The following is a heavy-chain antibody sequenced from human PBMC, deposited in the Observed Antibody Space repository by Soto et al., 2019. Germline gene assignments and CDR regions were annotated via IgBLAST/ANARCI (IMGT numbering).Heavy chain of an antibody. V-gene: IGHV1-18*01. D-gene: IGHD3-3*01. CDR3: ERESHFFGVVILGYYGMDV. Sequence: QVQLVQSGAEVKKPGASVKVSCKASGYTFTSYGISWVRQAPGQGLEWMGWISAYNGNTNYAQKLQGRVTMTTDTSTSRAHMELRRLRSDGTAVYYCERESHFFGVVILGYYGMDVWGQGTTVTVSS. CDR2: ISAYNGNT. J-gene: IGHJ6*02. CDR1: GYTFTSYG.